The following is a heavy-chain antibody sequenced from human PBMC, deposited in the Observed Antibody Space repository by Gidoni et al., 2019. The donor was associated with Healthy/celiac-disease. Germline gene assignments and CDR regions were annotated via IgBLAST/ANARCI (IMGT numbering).Heavy chain of an antibody. CDR3: ARSSGRHCSGGSCQQDY. Sequence: QVQLVQSGAEVQKPGASVKVSCKASGYTFTSYYMHWVRQAPGQGLEWMGIINPSGGSTSYAQKFQGRVTMTRDTSTSTVYMELSSLRSEDTAVYYCARSSGRHCSGGSCQQDYWGQGTLVTVSS. CDR2: INPSGGST. J-gene: IGHJ4*02. CDR1: GYTFTSYY. D-gene: IGHD2-15*01. V-gene: IGHV1-46*01.